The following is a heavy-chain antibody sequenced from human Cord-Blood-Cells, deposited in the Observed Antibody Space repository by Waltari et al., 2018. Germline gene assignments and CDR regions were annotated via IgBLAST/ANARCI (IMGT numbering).Heavy chain of an antibody. J-gene: IGHJ5*02. V-gene: IGHV1-46*01. Sequence: QVQLVQSGAEVKKPGASVKVSCKASGYTFTSYYMHWVRQAPGQGLEWMGISNPSGGSTSYAQKFQDRVTMTRDTSTSTVYMELSSLRSEDTAVYYCARERWELQGWFDPWGQGTLVTVSS. CDR1: GYTFTSYY. CDR2: SNPSGGST. D-gene: IGHD1-26*01. CDR3: ARERWELQGWFDP.